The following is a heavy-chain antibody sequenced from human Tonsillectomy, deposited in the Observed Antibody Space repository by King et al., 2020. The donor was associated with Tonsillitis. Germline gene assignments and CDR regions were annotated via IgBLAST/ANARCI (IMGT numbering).Heavy chain of an antibody. CDR3: ARLAVAGTRWFDP. D-gene: IGHD6-19*01. CDR1: GYSFTSYW. CDR2: IYPGDSDT. V-gene: IGHV5-51*03. J-gene: IGHJ5*02. Sequence: VQLVESGAEVKKPGETLKISCKGSGYSFTSYWIGWVRQMPGKGLEWMVIIYPGDSDTRYRPSFQGQVTISADKSIRTAYLQWSSLKAPDTAMYYCARLAVAGTRWFDPWGQGTLVTVSS.